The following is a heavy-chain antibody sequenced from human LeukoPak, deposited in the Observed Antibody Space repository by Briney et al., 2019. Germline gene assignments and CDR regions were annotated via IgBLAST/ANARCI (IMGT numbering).Heavy chain of an antibody. CDR1: GYTFTSYG. D-gene: IGHD3-22*01. Sequence: ASVKVSCKPSGYTFTSYGISWVRQAPGQRLEWRGWISAYNGNTNYAQKLQGRVTMTTDTSTSTAYMELRSLRSDDTAVYYCACGIVVAQLDYWGQGTLVTVSS. CDR2: ISAYNGNT. CDR3: ACGIVVAQLDY. V-gene: IGHV1-18*01. J-gene: IGHJ4*02.